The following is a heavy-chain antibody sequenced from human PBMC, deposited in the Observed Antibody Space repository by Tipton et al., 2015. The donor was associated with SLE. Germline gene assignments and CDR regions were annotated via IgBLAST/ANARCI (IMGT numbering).Heavy chain of an antibody. CDR2: INNSGST. Sequence: TLSLTCAVYGGSFSGYYWSWIRQPPGKGLEWIGEINNSGSTNYNPSLKSRVTISVDTSKNQFSLKLSSVTAADTAVYYCARQFGVVIIEGYDYWGQGTLVTVSS. D-gene: IGHD3-3*01. CDR3: ARQFGVVIIEGYDY. V-gene: IGHV4-34*01. J-gene: IGHJ4*02. CDR1: GGSFSGYY.